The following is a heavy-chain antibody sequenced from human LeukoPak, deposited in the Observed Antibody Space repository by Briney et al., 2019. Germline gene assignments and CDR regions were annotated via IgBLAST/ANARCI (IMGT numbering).Heavy chain of an antibody. D-gene: IGHD1-7*01. CDR3: ARGPGTFPY. V-gene: IGHV4-59*01. J-gene: IGHJ4*02. Sequence: SETLSLTCTVSGDSISGYYWSWIRQSPGKGLEWIGYINNSGSTNYKSSLKRRVTISIDTSKNQISLKMRSVTAADTAVYYCARGPGTFPYWGQGTLVTVSS. CDR1: GDSISGYY. CDR2: INNSGST.